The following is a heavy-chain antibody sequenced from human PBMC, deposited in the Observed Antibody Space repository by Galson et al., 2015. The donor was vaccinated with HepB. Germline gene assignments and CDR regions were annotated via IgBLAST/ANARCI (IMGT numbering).Heavy chain of an antibody. D-gene: IGHD6-6*01. CDR1: GFTFSNYN. CDR2: MNPSSRYI. V-gene: IGHV3-21*01. Sequence: SLRHSCAASGFTFSNYNMTWVRQAPGKGLEWVSSMNPSSRYIYYADSVKGRFTISRDNAKNSLYLQMDTLRAEDTAVYYCARWNSSSSCDYWGQGTLVTVSS. CDR3: ARWNSSSSCDY. J-gene: IGHJ4*02.